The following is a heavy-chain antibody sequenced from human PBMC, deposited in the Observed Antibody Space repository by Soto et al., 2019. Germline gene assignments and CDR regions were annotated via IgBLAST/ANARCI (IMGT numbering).Heavy chain of an antibody. CDR3: ARVYGDYLDY. D-gene: IGHD4-17*01. V-gene: IGHV4-59*02. Sequence: QVQLQESGPGLVKPSETLSLTCTVSGGSVSSYYWSWIRQPPGKGLDWIGYIYYSANTNYNPPLNRRATTSVDTSKNQFSLKLSSVPAADTAVYYCARVYGDYLDYWGQGTLVSVSS. J-gene: IGHJ4*02. CDR1: GGSVSSYY. CDR2: IYYSANT.